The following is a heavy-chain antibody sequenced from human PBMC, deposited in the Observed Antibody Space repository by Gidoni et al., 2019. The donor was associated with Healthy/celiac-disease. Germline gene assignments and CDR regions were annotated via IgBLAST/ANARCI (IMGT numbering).Heavy chain of an antibody. CDR1: GGSISSSSYY. CDR2: IYYSGST. J-gene: IGHJ5*02. V-gene: IGHV4-39*01. Sequence: QLQLQESGPGLVKPSETLSLTCTVSGGSISSSSYYWGWIRQPPGKGLEWIGSIYYSGSTYYNPSLKSRVTISVDTSKNQFSLKLSSVTAADTAVYYCARLNLLNNWFDPWGQGTLVTVSS. CDR3: ARLNLLNNWFDP.